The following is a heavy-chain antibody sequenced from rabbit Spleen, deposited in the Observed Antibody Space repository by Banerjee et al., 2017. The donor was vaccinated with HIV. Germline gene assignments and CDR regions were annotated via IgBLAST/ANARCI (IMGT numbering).Heavy chain of an antibody. CDR1: GFSFSSSYY. CDR3: ARNRDGNKWDYFNL. D-gene: IGHD5-1*01. Sequence: QEQLVESGGGLVQPEGSLTLTCTASGFSFSSSYYMCWVRQAPGKGLEWIGCIYTGSGSTYYASWAKGRFTISKASSTTVTLQMTTLTVADTATYFCARNRDGNKWDYFNLWGPGTLVTVS. CDR2: IYTGSGST. J-gene: IGHJ4*01. V-gene: IGHV1S45*01.